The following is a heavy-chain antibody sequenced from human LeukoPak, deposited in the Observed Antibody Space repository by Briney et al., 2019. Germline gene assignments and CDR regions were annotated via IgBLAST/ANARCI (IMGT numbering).Heavy chain of an antibody. V-gene: IGHV1-2*02. D-gene: IGHD5-12*01. CDR1: GYTFTGYY. J-gene: IGHJ3*02. CDR2: INPNSGGT. CDR3: ASHVYMATITAHDAFDI. Sequence: ASVKLSCKASGYTFTGYYMHWVRQAPGQGLEWMGWINPNSGGTNYAKKFQGRVTMTRDTSITTAYMELSRLRSDDTTVYYCASHVYMATITAHDAFDIWGQGTMVTVSS.